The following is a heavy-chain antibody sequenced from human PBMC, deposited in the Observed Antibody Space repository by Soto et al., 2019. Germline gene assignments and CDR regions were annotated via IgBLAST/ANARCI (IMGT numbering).Heavy chain of an antibody. J-gene: IGHJ5*02. V-gene: IGHV4-4*07. CDR3: VRDVGGSGWFAP. CDR2: IYSSGTT. Sequence: QVQLQQSGPGLVKPSETLSLTCTVSGISIDNYYCSWIRQSAGKGLEWIGRIYSSGTTNYNPSLKSRVTMSVDMSKSQFSLNVRSVTAADTAVYYCVRDVGGSGWFAPWGQGTVVTVSS. CDR1: GISIDNYY.